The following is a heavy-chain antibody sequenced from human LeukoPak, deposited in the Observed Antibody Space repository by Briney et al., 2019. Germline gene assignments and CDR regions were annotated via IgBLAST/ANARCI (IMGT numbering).Heavy chain of an antibody. CDR1: GGSISSGGYY. CDR3: ARDFYALDY. V-gene: IGHV4-31*03. J-gene: IGHJ4*02. CDR2: IYYSGST. Sequence: SETLSLTCTVSGGSISSGGYYWSWIRQHPGKGLEWIGYIYYSGSTYYSPFLKSRVTISVDTSKNQFSLKLSSVTAADPAVYYCARDFYALDYGGQGTLVTVSS. D-gene: IGHD2/OR15-2a*01.